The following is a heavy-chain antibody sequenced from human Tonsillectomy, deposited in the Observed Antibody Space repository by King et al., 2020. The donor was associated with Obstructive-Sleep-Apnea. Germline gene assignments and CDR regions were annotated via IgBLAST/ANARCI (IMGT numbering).Heavy chain of an antibody. CDR2: VSAYNGKT. Sequence: VQLVQSGAEVKKPGASVKVSCKASGYTFTNYGITWVRQAPGQGPEWRGWVSAYNGKTKYAQKLQGRVTITTDTSTGTAYMELRGLRSDDTAVYYCARVGGGYNLDFYYGMDVWGQGTTVTVSS. J-gene: IGHJ6*02. V-gene: IGHV1-18*01. D-gene: IGHD5-24*01. CDR1: GYTFTNYG. CDR3: ARVGGGYNLDFYYGMDV.